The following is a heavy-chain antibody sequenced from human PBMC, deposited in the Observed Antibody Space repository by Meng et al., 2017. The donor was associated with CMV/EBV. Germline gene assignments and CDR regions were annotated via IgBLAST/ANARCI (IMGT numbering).Heavy chain of an antibody. J-gene: IGHJ6*02. CDR2: IYYSGST. CDR3: AREVQGYCSSTSCLYYYGMDV. V-gene: IGHV4-39*02. CDR1: GGSISSSSYY. D-gene: IGHD2-2*01. Sequence: SETLSLTCTVSGGSISSSSYYWGWIRQPPGKGVEWIGSIYYSGSTYYNPSLKSRVTISVDTSKNQFSLKLSSVTAADTAVYYCAREVQGYCSSTSCLYYYGMDVWGQGTTVTVSS.